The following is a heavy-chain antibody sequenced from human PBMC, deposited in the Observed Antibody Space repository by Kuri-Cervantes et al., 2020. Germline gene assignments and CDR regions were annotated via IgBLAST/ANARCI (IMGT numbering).Heavy chain of an antibody. CDR2: IWYDGSNK. D-gene: IGHD3-10*01. CDR3: ARAPGGYYYGMDV. CDR1: GFTFSSYG. Sequence: GESLKISCAASGFTFSSYGMHWVRQAPGKGLEWVAVIWYDGSNKYHADSVKGRFTISRDNSKNTLYLQMNSLRAEDTAVYYCARAPGGYYYGMDVWGQGTTVTVSS. J-gene: IGHJ6*02. V-gene: IGHV3-33*08.